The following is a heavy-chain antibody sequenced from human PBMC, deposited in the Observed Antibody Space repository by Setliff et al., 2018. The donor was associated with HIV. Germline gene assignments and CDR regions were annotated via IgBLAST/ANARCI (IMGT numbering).Heavy chain of an antibody. CDR1: GYTFTSYA. CDR2: INTNTGNP. D-gene: IGHD6-19*01. Sequence: ASVKVSCKASGYTFTSYAMNWVRQAPGQGLEWMGWINTNTGNPTYAQGFTGRFVFSLDTSVSTAYLQISSLKAEDTAVYYCARVYSSGWYGDYYYYYYMDVWGEGTTVTVSS. V-gene: IGHV7-4-1*02. CDR3: ARVYSSGWYGDYYYYYYMDV. J-gene: IGHJ6*03.